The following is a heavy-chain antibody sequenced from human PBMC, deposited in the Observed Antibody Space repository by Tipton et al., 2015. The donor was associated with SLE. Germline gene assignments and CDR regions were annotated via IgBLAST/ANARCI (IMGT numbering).Heavy chain of an antibody. V-gene: IGHV4-34*09. CDR1: GGSFSGYY. J-gene: IGHJ5*02. CDR2: INHSGST. Sequence: TLSLTCAVYGGSFSGYYWSWIRQPPGKGLEWIGEINHSGSTNYNPSLKSRVTMSIDRSKNHFSLRLRSVSAADTAIYYCAREVKSGRYDWFDPWGQGTLVTVSS. D-gene: IGHD1-26*01. CDR3: AREVKSGRYDWFDP.